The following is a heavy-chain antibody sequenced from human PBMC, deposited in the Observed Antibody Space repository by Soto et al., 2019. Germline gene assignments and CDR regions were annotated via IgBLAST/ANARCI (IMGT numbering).Heavy chain of an antibody. CDR2: ISYDGSNK. J-gene: IGHJ4*02. CDR1: GFTFSSYA. CDR3: ARGRTYSSGWYRGDDY. D-gene: IGHD6-19*01. Sequence: GGSLRLSCAASGFTFSSYAMHWVRQAPGKGLEWVAVISYDGSNKYYVDSAKGRFTISSDNCKNTLYQQMNSLRAADTAVYYCARGRTYSSGWYRGDDYWGQGTLVTVSS. V-gene: IGHV3-30-3*01.